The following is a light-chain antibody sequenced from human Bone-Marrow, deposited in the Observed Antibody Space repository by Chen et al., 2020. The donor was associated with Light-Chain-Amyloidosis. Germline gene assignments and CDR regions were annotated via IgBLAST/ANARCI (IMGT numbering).Light chain of an antibody. CDR2: DST. CDR1: SSDVGGDNP. J-gene: IGLJ1*01. CDR3: SSYTITNPLV. V-gene: IGLV2-14*01. Sequence: QSALTQPASLSGSPGQSITISCTGTSSDVGGDNPVSWYQQHPDKTPKLMIYDSTNRPSWVPERFSCSKSDNTASLTITGLQTEDEADYFCSSYTITNPLVFGSGTRVTGL.